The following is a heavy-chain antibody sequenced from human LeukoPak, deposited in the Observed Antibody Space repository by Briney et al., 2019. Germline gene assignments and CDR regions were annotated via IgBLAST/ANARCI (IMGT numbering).Heavy chain of an antibody. D-gene: IGHD5-12*01. Sequence: SETLSLTCAVYGGSFSGYYWSWIRQPPGKGLEWIGEINHSGSTNYNPSLKNRVTISVDTSKNQFSLKLSSVTAADTAVYYCARGLYSGYPYWGQGTLVTASS. CDR3: ARGLYSGYPY. CDR1: GGSFSGYY. J-gene: IGHJ4*02. CDR2: INHSGST. V-gene: IGHV4-34*01.